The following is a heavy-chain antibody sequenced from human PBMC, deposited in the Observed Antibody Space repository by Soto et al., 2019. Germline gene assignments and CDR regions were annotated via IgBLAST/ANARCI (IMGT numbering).Heavy chain of an antibody. Sequence: QVQLQESGPGLVKPSETLSLTCTVSGGSISSYYWSWIRQPPGKGLEWIASVYYSGSTNYNPSLTSRVTISMGTSKNQFSLKMSSVTAADTAVYYCASSSGWYYFDYWGQGTLVIVSS. CDR3: ASSSGWYYFDY. J-gene: IGHJ4*02. V-gene: IGHV4-59*01. CDR1: GGSISSYY. D-gene: IGHD6-19*01. CDR2: VYYSGST.